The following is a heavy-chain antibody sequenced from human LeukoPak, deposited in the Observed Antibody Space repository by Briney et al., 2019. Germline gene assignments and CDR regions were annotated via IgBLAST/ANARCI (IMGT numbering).Heavy chain of an antibody. CDR2: IHNNGDI. D-gene: IGHD3-22*01. CDR1: GGSISSYY. J-gene: IGHJ4*02. CDR3: GRWGYFDSGNYFVVDY. V-gene: IGHV4-59*01. Sequence: SETLSLTCTVSGGSISSYYWSWIRQAPGKALEWIGHIHNNGDIAYNFSLKSRVTISMDTSKNQFSLKLSSVTAADTAVYYCGRWGYFDSGNYFVVDYWGQGTVVTVSS.